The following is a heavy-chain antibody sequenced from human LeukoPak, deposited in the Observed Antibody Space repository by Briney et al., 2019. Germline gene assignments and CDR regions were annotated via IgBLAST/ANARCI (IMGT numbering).Heavy chain of an antibody. D-gene: IGHD3-3*01. CDR1: GFTFSSYA. CDR2: ISGSGGST. Sequence: GGSLRLSCAASGFTFSSYAMSWVRQAPGKGLEWVSAISGSGGSTYYADSVKGRFTISRDNSKNTLYLQMNSLRAEDTAVYYCAKLKTIFGVGVSKLFDYWGQGTLVTVSS. J-gene: IGHJ4*02. CDR3: AKLKTIFGVGVSKLFDY. V-gene: IGHV3-23*01.